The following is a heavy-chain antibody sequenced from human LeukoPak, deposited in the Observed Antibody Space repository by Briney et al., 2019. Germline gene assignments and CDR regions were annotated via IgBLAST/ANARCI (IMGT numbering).Heavy chain of an antibody. D-gene: IGHD1-7*01. CDR1: GASISSSSYY. Sequence: PSETLSLTCTVSGASISSSSYYGAWIRQPPGKGLEWIGSIYFIGSTYYNTSLKSRVTISADTSKNQFSLNLSSVTAADTAVYYCARGIIGTFDFWGQGILVSVSS. V-gene: IGHV4-39*02. J-gene: IGHJ4*02. CDR2: IYFIGST. CDR3: ARGIIGTFDF.